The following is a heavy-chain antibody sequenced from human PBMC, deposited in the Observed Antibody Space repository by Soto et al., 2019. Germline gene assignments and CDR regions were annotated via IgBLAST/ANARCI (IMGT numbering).Heavy chain of an antibody. CDR3: ARVDRSSRRNYYYYYMDV. V-gene: IGHV4-4*02. J-gene: IGHJ6*03. D-gene: IGHD6-6*01. CDR1: SGSISSSNW. Sequence: QVQLQESGPGLVKPSGTLSLTCAVSSGSISSSNWWSWVRQPPGKGLEWIGEIYHSGSTNYNPSLKSRVTISVDKSKNQFSLKLSSVTAADTAVYYCARVDRSSRRNYYYYYMDVWGKGTTVTVSS. CDR2: IYHSGST.